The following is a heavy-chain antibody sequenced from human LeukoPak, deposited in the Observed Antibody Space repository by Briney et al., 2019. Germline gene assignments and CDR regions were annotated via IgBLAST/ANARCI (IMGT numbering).Heavy chain of an antibody. CDR3: TTYYDFWSGYYMLHFDY. V-gene: IGHV3-15*01. CDR2: IKSKTDGGTT. Sequence: GGSLRLSCAASGFTFSNAWMSWVRQAPGKGLEWVGRIKSKTDGGTTDYAAPVKGRFTISRDDSKNTLYLQMNRLKTEDTAVYYCTTYYDFWSGYYMLHFDYWGQGTLVTVSS. J-gene: IGHJ4*02. D-gene: IGHD3-3*01. CDR1: GFTFSNAW.